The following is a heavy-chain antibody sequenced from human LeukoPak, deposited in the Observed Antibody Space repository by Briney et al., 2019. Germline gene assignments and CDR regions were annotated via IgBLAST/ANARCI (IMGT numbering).Heavy chain of an antibody. V-gene: IGHV3-23*01. J-gene: IGHJ4*02. CDR2: IGDTGGST. CDR1: GFTFSSYA. Sequence: GRSLRLSCAASGFTFSSYAMSWVRQAPPKGLEGVSAIGDTGGSTFYADSVKGRFTISRDRSKNTLYLQMNGLSTQDTAVYYCAKRSDYGINKKYFDSWGQGTLVTVSS. D-gene: IGHD4-17*01. CDR3: AKRSDYGINKKYFDS.